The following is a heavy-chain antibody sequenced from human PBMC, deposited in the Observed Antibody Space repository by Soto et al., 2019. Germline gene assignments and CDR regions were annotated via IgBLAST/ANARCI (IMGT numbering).Heavy chain of an antibody. CDR2: IIPILGLA. CDR1: GGTFSSYT. CDR3: ARGGYCSGGSCYQYFDY. D-gene: IGHD2-15*01. V-gene: IGHV1-69*02. J-gene: IGHJ4*02. Sequence: QVQLVQSGAEVKKPGSSVKVSCKASGGTFSSYTFSWVRQAPGQGLEWMGRIIPILGLANYAQKFQGRVTITADISTSTAYMELSSLRSEDTAVYYCARGGYCSGGSCYQYFDYWGQGTLVTVSS.